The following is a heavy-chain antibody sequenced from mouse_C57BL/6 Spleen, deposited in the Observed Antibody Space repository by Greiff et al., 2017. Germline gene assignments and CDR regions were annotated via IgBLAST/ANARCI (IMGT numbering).Heavy chain of an antibody. V-gene: IGHV1-42*01. Sequence: VQLKESGPELVKPGASVKISCKASGYSFTGYYMNWVKQSPEKSLEWIGEINPSTGGTTYNQKFKAKATLTVDKSSSTAYMQLKSLTSEDSAVYYCARTLTTVVGDWYFDVWGTGTTVTVSS. CDR2: INPSTGGT. D-gene: IGHD1-1*01. CDR1: GYSFTGYY. J-gene: IGHJ1*03. CDR3: ARTLTTVVGDWYFDV.